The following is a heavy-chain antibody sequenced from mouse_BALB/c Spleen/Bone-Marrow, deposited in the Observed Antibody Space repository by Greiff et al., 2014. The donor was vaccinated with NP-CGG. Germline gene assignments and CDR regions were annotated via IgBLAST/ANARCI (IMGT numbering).Heavy chain of an antibody. J-gene: IGHJ2*01. Sequence: VQLQQSGAELVKPGASVKMSCKASGYTFTSYNMHWVKQTPGQGLEWIGTIYPGNGDTSYNQKFKGKATLTADKSSGTAYMQLSSLTSEDSAVYYCARSNWDGGNYFDYWGQGTTLTVSS. CDR3: ARSNWDGGNYFDY. CDR1: GYTFTSYN. CDR2: IYPGNGDT. D-gene: IGHD4-1*01. V-gene: IGHV1-12*01.